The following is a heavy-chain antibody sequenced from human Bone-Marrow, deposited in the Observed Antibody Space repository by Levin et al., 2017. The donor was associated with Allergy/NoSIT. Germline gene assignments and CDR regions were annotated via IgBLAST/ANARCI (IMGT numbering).Heavy chain of an antibody. CDR3: ARVTVGSTSGLWFFDR. CDR2: TRTRAAKYTT. Sequence: PGGSLRLSCAASGFSFSDHYMDWVRQAPGKGLEWVGRTRTRAAKYTTEYAASVKGRFTISRDDSKNSLYLQMNSLKTGDTAVYFCARVTVGSTSGLWFFDRWGQGTLVTVSS. J-gene: IGHJ4*02. D-gene: IGHD1-20*01. V-gene: IGHV3-72*01. CDR1: GFSFSDHY.